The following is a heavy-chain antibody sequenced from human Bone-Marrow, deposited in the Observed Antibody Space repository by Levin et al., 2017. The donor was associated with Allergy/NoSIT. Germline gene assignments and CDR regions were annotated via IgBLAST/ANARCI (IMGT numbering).Heavy chain of an antibody. Sequence: PGGSLRLSCAASGFTFSNYWMTWVRQAPGKGLEWVANINQDGSEIYFVDSVKGRFTISRDNPKNSVYLQMNSLRPEDTAVYYCARDSAHSVRTGMNDYWGQGTLVTVSS. CDR2: INQDGSEI. CDR3: ARDSAHSVRTGMNDY. J-gene: IGHJ4*02. V-gene: IGHV3-7*01. D-gene: IGHD1/OR15-1a*01. CDR1: GFTFSNYW.